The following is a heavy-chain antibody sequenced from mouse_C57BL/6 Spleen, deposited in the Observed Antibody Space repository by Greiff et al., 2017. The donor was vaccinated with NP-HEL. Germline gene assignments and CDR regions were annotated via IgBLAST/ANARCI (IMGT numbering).Heavy chain of an antibody. CDR2: IDPSDSYT. CDR3: ELGRTDYFDY. Sequence: VQLQQPGAELVKPGASVKLSCKASGYTFTSYWMQWVKQRPGQGLEWIGEIDPSDSYTNYNQKFKGKATLTVDTSPSTAYMQLSSLTSEDSAVYYCELGRTDYFDYWGQGTTLTVSS. J-gene: IGHJ2*01. V-gene: IGHV1-50*01. D-gene: IGHD4-1*01. CDR1: GYTFTSYW.